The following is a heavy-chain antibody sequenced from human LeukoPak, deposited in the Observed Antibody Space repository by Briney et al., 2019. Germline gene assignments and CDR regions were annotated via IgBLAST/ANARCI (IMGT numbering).Heavy chain of an antibody. Sequence: QPGRSLRLSCTASGFTFSSYGMHWVRQAPGKGLEWVAVLSYDGSNKYSADSVKGRLTISRDNSKNTLYLQMNSLRAEDTAVYYCAKGRGIYSGDDPIDYWGQGTLVTVSS. J-gene: IGHJ4*02. D-gene: IGHD5-12*01. CDR3: AKGRGIYSGDDPIDY. V-gene: IGHV3-30*18. CDR1: GFTFSSYG. CDR2: LSYDGSNK.